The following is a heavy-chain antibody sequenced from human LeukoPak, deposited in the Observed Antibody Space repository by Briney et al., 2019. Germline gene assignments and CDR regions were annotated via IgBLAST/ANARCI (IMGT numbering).Heavy chain of an antibody. D-gene: IGHD3-10*01. Sequence: SVKVSCKASGGTFSSYAISWVRQAPGQGLEWMGGIIPIFGTANYAQKFQGRVTITADKSTSTAYMELSSLRSEDTAVYYCARVVLLWFGESTYYSYGMDVWGKGPTVTVSS. J-gene: IGHJ6*04. CDR3: ARVVLLWFGESTYYSYGMDV. V-gene: IGHV1-69*06. CDR2: IIPIFGTA. CDR1: GGTFSSYA.